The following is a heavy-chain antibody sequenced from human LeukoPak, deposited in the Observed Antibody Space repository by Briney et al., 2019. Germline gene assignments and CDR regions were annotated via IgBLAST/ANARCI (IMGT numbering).Heavy chain of an antibody. Sequence: PGGSLRLSCAASGFTFSSYWMHWVRQAPGKGLVWVSRIDSDGSGTVYADSVMGRLTISRDNAKNTLYLQMNSLRAEDTAVYYCARGRNVFVSWGQGTLVTVSS. CDR3: ARGRNVFVS. CDR2: IDSDGSGT. V-gene: IGHV3-74*01. D-gene: IGHD3-10*02. J-gene: IGHJ4*02. CDR1: GFTFSSYW.